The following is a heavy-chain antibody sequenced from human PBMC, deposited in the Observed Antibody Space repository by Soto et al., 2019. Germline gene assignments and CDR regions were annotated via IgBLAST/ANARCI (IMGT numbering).Heavy chain of an antibody. V-gene: IGHV4-31*03. CDR1: GGSISSGGYY. Sequence: GPGPRFSSETLSLTCTVSGGSISSGGYYWSWIRQHPGKGLEWIGYIYYSGSTYYNPSLKSRVTISVDTSKNQFSLKLSSVTAADTAVYYCARGIRSSGPQNAFDIWGQGTMVTVSS. D-gene: IGHD3-22*01. CDR3: ARGIRSSGPQNAFDI. CDR2: IYYSGST. J-gene: IGHJ3*02.